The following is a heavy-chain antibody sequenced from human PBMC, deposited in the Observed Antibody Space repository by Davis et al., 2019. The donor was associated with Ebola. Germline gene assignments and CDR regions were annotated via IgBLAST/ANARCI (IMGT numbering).Heavy chain of an antibody. CDR3: ARDYGPFLGMDV. V-gene: IGHV3-21*01. Sequence: GESLKISCAASGFTFSTYSMSWVRQAPGKGLEWVSSISSDSDYIYYADSAKGRFTISRDNAKNTLYLQMNSLRAEDTAVYYCARDYGPFLGMDVWGQGTTVTVSS. D-gene: IGHD3-3*01. J-gene: IGHJ6*02. CDR1: GFTFSTYS. CDR2: ISSDSDYI.